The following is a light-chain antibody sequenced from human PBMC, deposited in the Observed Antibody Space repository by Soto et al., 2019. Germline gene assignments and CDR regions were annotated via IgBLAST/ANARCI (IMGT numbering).Light chain of an antibody. CDR1: SSDVGGYNY. CDR3: TSYAGGNNV. CDR2: EVN. Sequence: QSALTQHPSASGSPGQSVTISCTGTSSDVGGYNYVSWYQQHPGKVPKLMVYEVNKRPSGVPDRFSGSKSGNTASLTVSGLQAEDEADYYCTSYAGGNNVFGTGTKVTVL. V-gene: IGLV2-8*01. J-gene: IGLJ1*01.